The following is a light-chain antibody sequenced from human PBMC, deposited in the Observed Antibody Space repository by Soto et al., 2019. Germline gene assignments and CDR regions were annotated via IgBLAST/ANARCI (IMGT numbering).Light chain of an antibody. V-gene: IGKV4-1*01. CDR1: QRLLYSSNNKNF. CDR3: QQYFTSPWT. CDR2: WAS. J-gene: IGKJ1*01. Sequence: DIVMTQSPDSLAVSLGERATINCKSSQRLLYSSNNKNFLAWYQQKPGQPPKLLFYWASTRHSGVPDRFSGSGSGTDFTLTIASVQAEDVAVYYCQQYFTSPWTFGQGTKVDIK.